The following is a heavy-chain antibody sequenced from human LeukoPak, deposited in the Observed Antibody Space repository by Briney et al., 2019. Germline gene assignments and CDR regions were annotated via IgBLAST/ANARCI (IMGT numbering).Heavy chain of an antibody. V-gene: IGHV1-8*01. Sequence: EASVKVSCKASGYTFTSYYINWVRQATGQGLEWMGWMNPNSGNTGYAQKLQGRVTMARNTSISTAYMELSSLRSEDTAVYYRATNIVVAPAAMRGMFGNLIRNYYYDGMDVWGQGTTVTVSS. J-gene: IGHJ6*02. CDR3: ATNIVVAPAAMRGMFGNLIRNYYYDGMDV. D-gene: IGHD2-2*01. CDR2: MNPNSGNT. CDR1: GYTFTSYY.